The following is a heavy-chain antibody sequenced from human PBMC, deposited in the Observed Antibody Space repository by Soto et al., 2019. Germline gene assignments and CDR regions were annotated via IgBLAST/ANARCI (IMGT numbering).Heavy chain of an antibody. V-gene: IGHV4-61*01. CDR2: IYYSGST. D-gene: IGHD6-19*01. CDR1: GGSVSSGSYY. J-gene: IGHJ3*02. Sequence: SETLSLTCTVSGGSVSSGSYYWSRIRQPPGKGLEWIGYIYYSGSTNYNPSLKSRVTISVDTSKNQFSLKLSSVTAADTAVYYCARWVASSGWENAFDIWGQGTMVTVSS. CDR3: ARWVASSGWENAFDI.